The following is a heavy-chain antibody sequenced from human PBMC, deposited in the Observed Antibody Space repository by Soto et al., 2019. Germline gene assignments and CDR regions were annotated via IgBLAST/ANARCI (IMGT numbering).Heavy chain of an antibody. CDR1: GFTFSSYA. Sequence: EVQLLESGGGLVQPGGSLRLSCAASGFTFSSYAMSWVRQAPGKGLEWVSAISGSGGSTYYADSVKGRFTISRDNSKNTLYLQMNSLRAEDTAVYYCAKDYSSGWSNPFRLGSLFDYWGQGTLVTVSS. V-gene: IGHV3-23*01. CDR3: AKDYSSGWSNPFRLGSLFDY. CDR2: ISGSGGST. D-gene: IGHD6-19*01. J-gene: IGHJ4*02.